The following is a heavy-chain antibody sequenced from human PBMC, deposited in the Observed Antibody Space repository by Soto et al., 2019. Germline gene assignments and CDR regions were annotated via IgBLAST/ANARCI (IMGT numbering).Heavy chain of an antibody. CDR3: ARGRVIHTEAAYGIDS. D-gene: IGHD2-21*01. CDR2: IYYSGST. J-gene: IGHJ5*01. V-gene: IGHV4-61*01. Sequence: QVQLQESGPGLVKPSETLSLTCTVSGDSVTSGSYYWNWIRQPPGKGLEWIGYIYYSGSTSYNPPLRSQVHISLDTSKKHFSLNLASVTAADTAVYYCARGRVIHTEAAYGIDSWGQGTLVTVSS. CDR1: GDSVTSGSYY.